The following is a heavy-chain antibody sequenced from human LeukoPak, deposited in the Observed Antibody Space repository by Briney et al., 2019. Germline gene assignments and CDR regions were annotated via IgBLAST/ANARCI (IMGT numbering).Heavy chain of an antibody. CDR2: ISGRGGST. CDR1: GFTFSSYA. D-gene: IGHD4-23*01. CDR3: AKDLGRWADY. V-gene: IGHV3-23*01. Sequence: GGSLRVSCAASGFTFSSYAMSWVRQAPGKGLEWVSGISGRGGSTYYADSVKGRFTISRDNSKNTLYVQMNSLRAEDTAVYYCAKDLGRWADYWGQGTLVTVSS. J-gene: IGHJ4*02.